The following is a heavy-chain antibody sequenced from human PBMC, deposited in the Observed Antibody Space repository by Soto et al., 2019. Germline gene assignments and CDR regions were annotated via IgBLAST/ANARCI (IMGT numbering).Heavy chain of an antibody. CDR3: ARYSPPKKSYDSNPGWFDP. V-gene: IGHV4-59*03. CDR2: VRDTGST. D-gene: IGHD3-22*01. J-gene: IGHJ5*02. CDR1: GGSMNIYY. Sequence: QVQLQESGPGQVKPSETLSLTCTVSGGSMNIYYWTWIRQPPGKGLEWIGYVRDTGSTNYNPSLKSRVTISIDTSRNQFSLSLSSVTAADTAVYFCARYSPPKKSYDSNPGWFDPWGQGTRVAVSS.